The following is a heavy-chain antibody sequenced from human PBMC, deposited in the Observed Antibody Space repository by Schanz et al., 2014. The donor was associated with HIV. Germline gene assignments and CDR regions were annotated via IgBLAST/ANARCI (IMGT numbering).Heavy chain of an antibody. V-gene: IGHV3-30*03. CDR3: AREPVNYYYGMDV. D-gene: IGHD4-4*01. J-gene: IGHJ6*02. CDR1: RFTFSSYG. Sequence: VQLLESGGGVVQPGRSLRLSCAASRFTFSSYGMHWVRQAPGKGLEWVAVISYDGSNKYYAVSVKGRFTISRDNAKKSLYLQMSSLRAEDTAVYYCAREPVNYYYGMDVWGQGTTVTVSS. CDR2: ISYDGSNK.